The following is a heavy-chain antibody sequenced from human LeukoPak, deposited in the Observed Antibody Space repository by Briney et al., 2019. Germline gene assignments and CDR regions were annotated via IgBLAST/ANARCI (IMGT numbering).Heavy chain of an antibody. CDR2: IYYSGST. V-gene: IGHV4-59*08. CDR1: GGSINSYY. CDR3: VRHLSAGRPAFDI. J-gene: IGHJ3*02. D-gene: IGHD2-15*01. Sequence: SETLSLTCTVSGGSINSYYWSWIRQPPGKGLEWIGYIYYSGSTNYNPSLKSRVTISVDTSNNKFSLKLTSLTTADTAVYYCVRHLSAGRPAFDIWGQGTMVTVSS.